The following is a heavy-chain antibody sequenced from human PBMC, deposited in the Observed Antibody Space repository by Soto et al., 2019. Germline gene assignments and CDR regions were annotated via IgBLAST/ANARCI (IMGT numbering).Heavy chain of an antibody. J-gene: IGHJ4*02. D-gene: IGHD4-4*01. Sequence: PGGSLRLSCAVSGFVFSSYSVNWVRQAPGKGLEWVSSISSRGDTYYADSVKGRLAISRDNAKNSLYLQMTSLRVEDTAVYYCARGADYSNSNFDYWGQGTLVTVSS. CDR3: ARGADYSNSNFDY. CDR1: GFVFSSYS. CDR2: ISSRGDT. V-gene: IGHV3-21*01.